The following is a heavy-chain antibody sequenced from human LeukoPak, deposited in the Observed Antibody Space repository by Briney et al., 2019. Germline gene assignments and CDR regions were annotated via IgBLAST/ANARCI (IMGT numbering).Heavy chain of an antibody. CDR2: VSGSGAHT. CDR1: GFTFSSYA. Sequence: GGSLRLSCAASGFTFSSYAMTWVRQAPGKGLQWVSAVSGSGAHTYYADSVKGRFTISRDNSKNTLYLQMNSLRAEDTAVYYCAKDAATAGGDSLSYFQHWGQGTLVTVSS. V-gene: IGHV3-23*01. J-gene: IGHJ1*01. CDR3: AKDAATAGGDSLSYFQH. D-gene: IGHD3-16*01.